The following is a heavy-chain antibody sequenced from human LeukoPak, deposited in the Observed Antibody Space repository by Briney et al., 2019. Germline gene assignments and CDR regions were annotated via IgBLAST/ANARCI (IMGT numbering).Heavy chain of an antibody. CDR3: ARVFRGITMIVGGLELDY. V-gene: IGHV1-2*02. D-gene: IGHD3-22*01. Sequence: ASVKVSCKASGYTFTGYYMHWVRQAPGQGLEWMGWINPNSGGTNYAQKFQGRVTMTRDTSISTAYMELSRLRSDDTAVYYCARVFRGITMIVGGLELDYWGQGTLVTVTS. CDR2: INPNSGGT. J-gene: IGHJ4*02. CDR1: GYTFTGYY.